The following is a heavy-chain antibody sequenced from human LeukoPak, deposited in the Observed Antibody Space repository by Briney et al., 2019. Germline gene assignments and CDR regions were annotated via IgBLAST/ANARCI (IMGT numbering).Heavy chain of an antibody. D-gene: IGHD2-15*01. Sequence: GRSLRLSCAASGFTFSSYAMPWVRQAPGKGLEWVAVISYDGSNKYYADSVKGRFTISRDNSKNTLYLQMNSLRAEDTAVYYCARGNHGYCSGGSCSDFDYWGQGTLVTVSS. CDR2: ISYDGSNK. V-gene: IGHV3-30-3*01. CDR1: GFTFSSYA. J-gene: IGHJ4*02. CDR3: ARGNHGYCSGGSCSDFDY.